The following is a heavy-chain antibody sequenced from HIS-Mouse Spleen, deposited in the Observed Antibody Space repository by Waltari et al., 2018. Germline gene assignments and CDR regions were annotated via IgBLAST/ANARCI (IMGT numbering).Heavy chain of an antibody. D-gene: IGHD6-6*01. J-gene: IGHJ4*02. V-gene: IGHV4-34*01. CDR3: ARGSYSSSGKGWFDY. CDR2: INDSGST. Sequence: QVQLQQWGAGLLKPSETLSLTCAVYGGSFSGYYWSWIRQPPGQGLEWIGEINDSGSTNYTPSLTTRVTISVDTSKNQFSLKLSSVTAADTAVYYWARGSYSSSGKGWFDYWGQGTLVTVSS. CDR1: GGSFSGYY.